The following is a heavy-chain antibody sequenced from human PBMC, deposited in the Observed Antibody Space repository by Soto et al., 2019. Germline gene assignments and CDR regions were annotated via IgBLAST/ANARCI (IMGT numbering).Heavy chain of an antibody. J-gene: IGHJ4*02. CDR2: IYYSGST. V-gene: IGHV4-39*01. D-gene: IGHD5-18*01. CDR1: GGSISSSSYY. CDR3: ARRTPGAGRIQLWGFDY. Sequence: SETLSLTCTVSGGSISSSSYYWGWIRQPPGKGLEWVGSIYYSGSTYYNPSLKSRVTISVDTSKNQFSLKLSSVTAADTAVYYCARRTPGAGRIQLWGFDYWGQGTLVTVSS.